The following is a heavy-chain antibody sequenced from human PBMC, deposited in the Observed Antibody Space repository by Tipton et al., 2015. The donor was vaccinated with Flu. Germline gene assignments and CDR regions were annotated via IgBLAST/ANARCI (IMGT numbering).Heavy chain of an antibody. CDR3: AKDQSGYHFYGMDV. J-gene: IGHJ6*02. CDR2: TSHDGSDK. D-gene: IGHD1-26*01. Sequence: SLRLSCVDSGGSGVIFNIYGMHWIRQAPGRGLEWVAFTSHDGSDKYYADSVRGRFTISRDISKNTLNLQMNSLRPDDTALYYCAKDQSGYHFYGMDVWGQGTTVTVSS. CDR1: GGSGVIFNIYG. V-gene: IGHV3-30*18.